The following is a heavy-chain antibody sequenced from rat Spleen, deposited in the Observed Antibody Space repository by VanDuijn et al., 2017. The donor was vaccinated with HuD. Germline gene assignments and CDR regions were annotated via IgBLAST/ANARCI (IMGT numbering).Heavy chain of an antibody. V-gene: IGHV5-29*01. CDR3: ARHRLQGYFDY. CDR2: ISYDGSST. J-gene: IGHJ2*01. D-gene: IGHD1-1*01. Sequence: EVQLVESDGGLVQPGRSLKLSCAASGFTFSDYYIAWVRQAPTKGLEWVATISYDGSSTYYRDCVKGRFTTSRDNAKSTLYLQMDSLRSEDTATYYCARHRLQGYFDYWGQGVMVTVSS. CDR1: GFTFSDYY.